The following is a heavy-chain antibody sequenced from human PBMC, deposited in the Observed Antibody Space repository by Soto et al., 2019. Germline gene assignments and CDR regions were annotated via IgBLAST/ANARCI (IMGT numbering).Heavy chain of an antibody. V-gene: IGHV4-61*08. J-gene: IGHJ4*02. CDR2: IYNSGST. D-gene: IGHD3-10*01. CDR3: ARDIGQFDRYFDY. CDR1: GVSVSSIDYY. Sequence: SETLSLTCNVSGVSVSSIDYYWTWIRQPPGKGLEWVVYIYNSGSTKYNPALKDRVSISVDTSKNQFSVRVTSVTAADTAVYYCARDIGQFDRYFDYWGQGALVTVSS.